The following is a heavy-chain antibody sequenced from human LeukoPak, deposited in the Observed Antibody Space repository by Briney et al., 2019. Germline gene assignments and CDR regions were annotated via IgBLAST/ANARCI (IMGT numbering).Heavy chain of an antibody. CDR3: ARGSIAPDY. J-gene: IGHJ4*02. CDR2: IHYSGST. D-gene: IGHD6-6*01. Sequence: PSETLFLTCTVSGDSINNSSYYWGWIRQPPGKGLEWIGSIHYSGSTYYNPSLKSRVTISVDTSKNQFSLRLSSVTAADTAVYYCARGSIAPDYWGQGTLVTVSS. CDR1: GDSINNSSYY. V-gene: IGHV4-39*01.